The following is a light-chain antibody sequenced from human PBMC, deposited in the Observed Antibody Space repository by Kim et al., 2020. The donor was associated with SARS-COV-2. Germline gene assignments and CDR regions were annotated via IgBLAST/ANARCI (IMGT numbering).Light chain of an antibody. CDR3: HQYDGIPET. V-gene: IGKV3-20*01. CDR1: QGVCNNK. CDR2: GAS. J-gene: IGKJ1*01. Sequence: ETVLTQSPGTLSLSPGERATLSCRASQGVCNNKLAWYQQKPGQAPRLLIYGASRRAIGIPDRFSGSGSGTDFTLTISRLEPEDFAVYYCHQYDGIPETFGQGTKVDIK.